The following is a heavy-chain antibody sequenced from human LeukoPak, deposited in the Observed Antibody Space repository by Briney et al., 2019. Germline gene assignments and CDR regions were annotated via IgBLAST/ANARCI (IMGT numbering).Heavy chain of an antibody. Sequence: ASESLFLTCTVSGGSISTYYWSWIRQPAGKGLEWIGLIYASGSTNYNPSLKSRVTMSVDTSKNQFSLNLSSVTAADTAVYYCAREVGSLDYWGQGTLVTVSS. V-gene: IGHV4-4*07. CDR2: IYASGST. CDR3: AREVGSLDY. J-gene: IGHJ4*02. CDR1: GGSISTYY. D-gene: IGHD2-2*03.